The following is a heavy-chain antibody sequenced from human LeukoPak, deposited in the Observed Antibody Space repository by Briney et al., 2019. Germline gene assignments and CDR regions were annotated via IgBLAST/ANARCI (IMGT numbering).Heavy chain of an antibody. D-gene: IGHD3-22*01. CDR1: GYTFTSYY. V-gene: IGHV1-46*01. CDR2: INPSGGST. Sequence: ASVKVSCKASGYTFTSYYMHWVRQAPGQGLEWMGIINPSGGSTSYAQKFQGRVTMTRDTSISTAYMELSRLRSDDTAVYYCASGPYDSSGYYAVARYWGQGTLVTVSS. J-gene: IGHJ4*02. CDR3: ASGPYDSSGYYAVARY.